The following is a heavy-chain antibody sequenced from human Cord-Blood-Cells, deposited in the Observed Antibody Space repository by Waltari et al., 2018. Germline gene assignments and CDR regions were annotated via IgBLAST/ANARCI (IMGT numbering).Heavy chain of an antibody. D-gene: IGHD7-27*01. V-gene: IGHV3-21*01. J-gene: IGHJ2*01. CDR3: ARTGIGWYFDL. Sequence: EVQLVESGGGLVKPGGSLRLSCAASGFTFSSYSMNWVRQAPGKGLEWVSSIRSSSSYIYYADSVKGRFTISRDNAKNSLYLQMNSLRAEDTAVYYCARTGIGWYFDLWGRGTLVTVSS. CDR1: GFTFSSYS. CDR2: IRSSSSYI.